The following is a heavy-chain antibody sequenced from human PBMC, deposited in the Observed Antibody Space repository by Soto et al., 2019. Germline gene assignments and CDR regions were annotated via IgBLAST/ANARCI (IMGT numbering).Heavy chain of an antibody. CDR1: GFTFNIYG. CDR3: AKDQASGQGSFDS. Sequence: GGSLRLSCAASGFTFNIYGMHWVRQAPDKGLEWVALISYDGSNQYYADSVKGRFTISRDNSKNKLFLQMNSLRADDTAVYYCAKDQASGQGSFDSWGQGTLVTVSS. V-gene: IGHV3-30*18. CDR2: ISYDGSNQ. J-gene: IGHJ4*02.